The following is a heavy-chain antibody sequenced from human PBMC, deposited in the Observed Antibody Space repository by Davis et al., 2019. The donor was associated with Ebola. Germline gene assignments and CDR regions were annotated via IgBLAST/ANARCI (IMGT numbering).Heavy chain of an antibody. CDR2: IYPGDSDT. J-gene: IGHJ6*03. V-gene: IGHV5-51*01. Sequence: GESLKISCKGSGYSFTSYWIGWVRQMPGKGLEWMGIIYPGDSDTRYSPSFQGQVTISADKSISTAYLQWSSLKASDTAMYYCARFSGGCSSTSCYYYYYYYMDVWGKGTTVTVSS. CDR3: ARFSGGCSSTSCYYYYYYYMDV. D-gene: IGHD2-2*01. CDR1: GYSFTSYW.